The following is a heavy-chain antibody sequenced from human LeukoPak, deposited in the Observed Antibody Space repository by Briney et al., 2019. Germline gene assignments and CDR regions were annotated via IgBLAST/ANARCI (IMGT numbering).Heavy chain of an antibody. V-gene: IGHV4-59*08. CDR2: IYCGGSA. CDR3: ARRSPDWMEWFFDS. D-gene: IGHD3-3*01. Sequence: SETLSLTCIVSGGAIRSYCWSWIRQSPGKGLEWIGNIYCGGSANNNPSLKSRVTISADTSKNQFSLDLNSVTAADTAVYYCARRSPDWMEWFFDSWGQGTLDTVSS. J-gene: IGHJ4*02. CDR1: GGAIRSYC.